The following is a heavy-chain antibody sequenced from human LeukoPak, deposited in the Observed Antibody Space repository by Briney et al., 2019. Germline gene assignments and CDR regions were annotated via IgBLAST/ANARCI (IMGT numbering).Heavy chain of an antibody. CDR3: ARDSGSYFHDAFDI. Sequence: ASLKVSYKASGYSFTGYYMYWVRQAPGQGLEWMGWINPNSGGTNYAQKFQGRVTMTGDTSISTVYMELSRLTSDDAAVYYCARDSGSYFHDAFDIWGQGTMVTVSS. J-gene: IGHJ3*02. V-gene: IGHV1-2*02. CDR2: INPNSGGT. D-gene: IGHD1-26*01. CDR1: GYSFTGYY.